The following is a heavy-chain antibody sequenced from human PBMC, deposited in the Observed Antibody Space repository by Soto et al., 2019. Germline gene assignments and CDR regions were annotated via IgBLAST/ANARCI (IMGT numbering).Heavy chain of an antibody. Sequence: QVQLVESGGGVVQPGTSLRLSCAVSGFTFSIYGMHWVRQAPGKGPEGVATVSFDGSKTAYANSVKGRFSISRDNSKNTLYLQMDSLGGEDTAVSYCAKDPGSSWTPNYFDSWGQGTLVTVSS. CDR2: VSFDGSKT. CDR3: AKDPGSSWTPNYFDS. V-gene: IGHV3-30*18. J-gene: IGHJ4*02. D-gene: IGHD6-13*01. CDR1: GFTFSIYG.